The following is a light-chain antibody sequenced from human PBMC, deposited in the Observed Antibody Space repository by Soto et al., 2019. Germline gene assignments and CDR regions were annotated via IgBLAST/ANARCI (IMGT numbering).Light chain of an antibody. CDR3: SSYTNINTRACV. V-gene: IGLV2-14*02. J-gene: IGLJ1*01. CDR2: EVT. CDR1: SSNVGSYKL. Sequence: QSVLPQPASVSGSPGQSITISCTGTSSNVGSYKLVSWYQQHPGKAPKLIIYEVTDRPSGVSNRFSGSKSGNTASLTISGLQAEDEAEYYCSSYTNINTRACVFGTGTKVTV.